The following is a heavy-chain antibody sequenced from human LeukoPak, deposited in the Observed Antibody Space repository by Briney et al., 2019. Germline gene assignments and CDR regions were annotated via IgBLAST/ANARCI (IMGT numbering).Heavy chain of an antibody. CDR1: GGSISSSSYY. V-gene: IGHV4-39*07. J-gene: IGHJ6*02. CDR2: IYYSGST. CDR3: ARVVGGPLDYYYYGMDV. Sequence: PSETLSLTCTVSGGSISSSSYYWGWIRQPPGKGLEWIGSIYYSGSTNYNPSLKSRVTISVDTSKNQFSLKLSSVTAADTAVYYCARVVGGPLDYYYYGMDVWGQGTTVTVSS.